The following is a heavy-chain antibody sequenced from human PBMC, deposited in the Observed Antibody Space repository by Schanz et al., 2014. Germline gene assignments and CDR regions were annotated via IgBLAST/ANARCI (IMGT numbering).Heavy chain of an antibody. CDR2: ISYSGST. J-gene: IGHJ4*02. Sequence: QVQLQESGPGLVKPSQTLSLTCTVSGGSVSSGGDYWSWIRQHPGKGLEWIGFISYSGSTYYNPSLKSRVTISVDTSKSQFSLKLSSVTAADTAVYYCARGGYGSGSYREFDYWGQGTLVTGSS. V-gene: IGHV4-31*03. CDR3: ARGGYGSGSYREFDY. D-gene: IGHD3-10*01. CDR1: GGSVSSGGDY.